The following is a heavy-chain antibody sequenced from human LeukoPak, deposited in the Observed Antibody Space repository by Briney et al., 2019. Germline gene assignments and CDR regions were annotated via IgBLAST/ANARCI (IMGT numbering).Heavy chain of an antibody. D-gene: IGHD3-10*01. Sequence: EASVKVSCKASGYTFTGYYMHWVRQAPGQGLEWMGWINPNSGGTNYAQKFQGRVTMTRDTSISTAYMELSRLRSDDTAVYYCARADHYYGSGSYRLSLGFDPWGQGTLVTVSS. CDR2: INPNSGGT. CDR3: ARADHYYGSGSYRLSLGFDP. J-gene: IGHJ5*02. V-gene: IGHV1-2*02. CDR1: GYTFTGYY.